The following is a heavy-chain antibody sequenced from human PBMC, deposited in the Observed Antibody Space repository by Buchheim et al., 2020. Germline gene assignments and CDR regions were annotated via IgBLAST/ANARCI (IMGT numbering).Heavy chain of an antibody. V-gene: IGHV1-46*01. CDR3: ARDQMWELLLRWSLDY. CDR2: INPSGGST. D-gene: IGHD1-26*01. Sequence: QVQLVQSGAEVKKPGASVKVSCKASGYTFTSYYMHWVRQAPGQGLEWMGIINPSGGSTSYAQKFQGRVTMTRETSTRTVYMELSSLRSEDTAVYYCARDQMWELLLRWSLDYWGQGTL. CDR1: GYTFTSYY. J-gene: IGHJ4*02.